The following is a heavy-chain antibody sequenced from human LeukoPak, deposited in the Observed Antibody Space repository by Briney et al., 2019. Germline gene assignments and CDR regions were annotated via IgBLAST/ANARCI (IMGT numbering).Heavy chain of an antibody. V-gene: IGHV4-4*07. CDR3: ARTAYARFFDL. J-gene: IGHJ2*01. D-gene: IGHD2-21*01. CDR2: IHNTGST. Sequence: SETLSLTCTVSGGSISTYDWSWIRQPAGKGLEWIGLIHNTGSTDYNPSLRSRVTISIDTSKNQFSLKLSSVTAADTAVYYCARTAYARFFDLWGRGTLVTVSS. CDR1: GGSISTYD.